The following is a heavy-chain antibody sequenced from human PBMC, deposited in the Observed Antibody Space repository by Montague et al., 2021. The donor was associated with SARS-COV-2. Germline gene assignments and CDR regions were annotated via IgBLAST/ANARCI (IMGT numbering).Heavy chain of an antibody. CDR1: GGSISTYY. J-gene: IGHJ3*02. CDR2: IYYSGNP. V-gene: IGHV4-59*01. Sequence: SETLSLTCTVPGGSISTYYWSWIRQSPGKGLEWIGYIYYSGNPNYNPSLTSRLSMSVDTSKNQFSLELSSVTAADTAVFFCARGKGRSPDAFDIWGRGITVTVSS. D-gene: IGHD2-15*01. CDR3: ARGKGRSPDAFDI.